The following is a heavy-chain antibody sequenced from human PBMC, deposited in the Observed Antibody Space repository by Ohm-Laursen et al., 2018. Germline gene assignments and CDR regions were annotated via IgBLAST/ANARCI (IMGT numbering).Heavy chain of an antibody. CDR2: TYYSGST. Sequence: SDTLSLTCTVSGGSISSYYWSWIRQPPGKGLEWIGYTYYSGSTNYNPSLKSRVTISVDTSKNQFSLKLSSVTAADTAVYYCARDAYYFDSSGGMRNDYWGQGTLVTVSS. V-gene: IGHV4-59*01. CDR3: ARDAYYFDSSGGMRNDY. J-gene: IGHJ4*02. D-gene: IGHD3-22*01. CDR1: GGSISSYY.